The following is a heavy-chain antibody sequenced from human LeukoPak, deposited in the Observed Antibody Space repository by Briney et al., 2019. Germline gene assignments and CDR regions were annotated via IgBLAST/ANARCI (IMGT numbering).Heavy chain of an antibody. D-gene: IGHD4-11*01. Sequence: ASVKVSCKASGYTFTSYGISWVRQAPGQGLEWMGWVNPNSGATNYAQKFQGSVTMTRDTSITTAYMEVSRLRSDDTAVYYCARGRLQENFDYWGQGTLVTVSS. CDR2: VNPNSGAT. CDR1: GYTFTSYG. J-gene: IGHJ4*02. V-gene: IGHV1-2*02. CDR3: ARGRLQENFDY.